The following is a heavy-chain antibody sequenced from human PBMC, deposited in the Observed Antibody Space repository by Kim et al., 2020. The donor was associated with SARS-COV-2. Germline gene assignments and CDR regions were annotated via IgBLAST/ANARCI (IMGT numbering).Heavy chain of an antibody. V-gene: IGHV1-3*01. CDR2: INAGNGNT. Sequence: ASVKVSCKASGYTFTSYAMHWVRQAPGQRLEWMGWINAGNGNTKYSQKFQGRVTITRDTSASTAYMELSSLRSEDTAVYYCARERGYSYGYYYYYGMDVWGQGTTVTVSS. J-gene: IGHJ6*02. CDR3: ARERGYSYGYYYYYGMDV. D-gene: IGHD5-18*01. CDR1: GYTFTSYA.